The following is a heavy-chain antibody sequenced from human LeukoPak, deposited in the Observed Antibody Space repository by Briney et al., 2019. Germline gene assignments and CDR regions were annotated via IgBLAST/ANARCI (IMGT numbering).Heavy chain of an antibody. Sequence: GGSLRLSCTASGFIFSGSWMAWIRQAPGKGLEWVTIIKKDGSEKYYVDSMKGRFTISRDNAKSSLYLQMNSLRVEDTAVYYCTRGVTIVPDYWGQGTLVTVSS. CDR2: IKKDGSEK. J-gene: IGHJ4*02. CDR1: GFIFSGSW. CDR3: TRGVTIVPDY. V-gene: IGHV3-7*01. D-gene: IGHD2-8*01.